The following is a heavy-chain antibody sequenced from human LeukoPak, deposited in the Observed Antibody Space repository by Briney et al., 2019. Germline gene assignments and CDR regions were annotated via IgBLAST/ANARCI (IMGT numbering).Heavy chain of an antibody. Sequence: QTGGSLRLSCAASGFTFSSYAMSWVRQAPGKGLEWVSAISGSGGSTYYADSVKGRFTISRDNSKNTLYLQMNGLRAEDTAVYYCANHPARGYSYGYAYFDYWGQGTLVTVSS. CDR1: GFTFSSYA. V-gene: IGHV3-23*01. J-gene: IGHJ4*02. D-gene: IGHD5-18*01. CDR2: ISGSGGST. CDR3: ANHPARGYSYGYAYFDY.